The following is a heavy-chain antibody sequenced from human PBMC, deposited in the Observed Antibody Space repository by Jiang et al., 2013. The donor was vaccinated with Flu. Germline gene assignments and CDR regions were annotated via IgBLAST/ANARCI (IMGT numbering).Heavy chain of an antibody. V-gene: IGHV1-18*01. J-gene: IGHJ4*02. CDR3: ARDRREDGGPGDYVENRDY. CDR2: ISAYNGNT. Sequence: WMGWISAYNGNTNYAQKLQGRVTMTTDTSTSTAYMELRSLRSDDTAVYYCARDRREDGGPGDYVENRDYWGQGTLVTVSS. D-gene: IGHD4-17*01.